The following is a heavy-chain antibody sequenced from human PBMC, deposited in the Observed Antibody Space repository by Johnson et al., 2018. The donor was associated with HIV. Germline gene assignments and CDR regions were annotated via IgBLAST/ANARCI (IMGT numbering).Heavy chain of an antibody. CDR2: IYSGGST. CDR1: GFTVSSNY. D-gene: IGHD2-15*01. J-gene: IGHJ3*02. Sequence: EVQLVESGGGLIQPGGSLRLSCAASGFTVSSNYMSWVRQAPGKGLEWVSVIYSGGSTYYADSVKGRFTISRDNSKNTLYLQMNSLRAEDTAVYYCAKDRWVGVGDAFDIWGQGTMVTVSS. CDR3: AKDRWVGVGDAFDI. V-gene: IGHV3-53*01.